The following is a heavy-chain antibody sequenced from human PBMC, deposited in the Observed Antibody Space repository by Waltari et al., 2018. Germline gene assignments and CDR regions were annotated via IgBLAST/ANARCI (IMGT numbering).Heavy chain of an antibody. V-gene: IGHV4-38-2*01. CDR1: GYSISSGYY. J-gene: IGHJ6*03. CDR2: IYHSGST. CDR3: ASGRSSSTSGYYYYYMDV. D-gene: IGHD2-2*01. Sequence: QVQLQESGPGLVKPSETLSLTCAVSGYSISSGYYWGWIRQPPGKGLEWIGSIYHSGSTNYNPSLKSRVTISVDTSKNQFSLKLSSVTAADTAVYYCASGRSSSTSGYYYYYMDVWGKGTTVTVSS.